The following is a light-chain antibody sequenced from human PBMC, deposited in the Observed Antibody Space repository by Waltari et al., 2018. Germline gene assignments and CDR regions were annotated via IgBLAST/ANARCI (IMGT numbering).Light chain of an antibody. CDR2: GHS. Sequence: QSVLTQPPSVSGAPGQTVTISCTGSSSNIGSTYDVHWYQHLPGPAPKLLIYGHSNRPSGVPDRCSGSKSGTSASLAITGLQAEDEADYYCQSYDRSLNGHVVFGGGTKVTVL. CDR3: QSYDRSLNGHVV. CDR1: SSNIGSTYD. V-gene: IGLV1-40*01. J-gene: IGLJ2*01.